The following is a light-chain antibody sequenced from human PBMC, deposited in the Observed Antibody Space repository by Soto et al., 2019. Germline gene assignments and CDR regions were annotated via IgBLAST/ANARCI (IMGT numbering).Light chain of an antibody. Sequence: EIVLTQSPATLSLSPGERVTLSCRASQSVSNSLAWYQQKPGQPPRLLIYDVSNRATGIPARFSGDGSGTEFTLTIDSLQSEDFVVYYCLQYDGWPLTFGQGTRLEIK. CDR2: DVS. CDR3: LQYDGWPLT. J-gene: IGKJ5*01. CDR1: QSVSNS. V-gene: IGKV3-11*01.